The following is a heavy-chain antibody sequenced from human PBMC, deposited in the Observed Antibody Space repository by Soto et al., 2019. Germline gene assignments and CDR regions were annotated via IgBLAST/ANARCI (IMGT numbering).Heavy chain of an antibody. CDR3: ARDLGELEPYYYMDV. Sequence: ASVKVSCKASGYTFTGYYMHWVRQAPGQGLEWMGWINPNSGGTNYAQKIKGWVTMTRDTSISTAYMELSRLRSDDTAVYYCARDLGELEPYYYMDVWGKGTTVTVSS. CDR2: INPNSGGT. V-gene: IGHV1-2*04. D-gene: IGHD1-1*01. J-gene: IGHJ6*03. CDR1: GYTFTGYY.